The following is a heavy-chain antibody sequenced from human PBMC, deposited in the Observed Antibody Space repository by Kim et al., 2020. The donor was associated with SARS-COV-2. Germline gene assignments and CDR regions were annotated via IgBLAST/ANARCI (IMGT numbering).Heavy chain of an antibody. V-gene: IGHV3-7*03. CDR1: GFTFSDYS. CDR3: ESLESAQGPAVI. J-gene: IGHJ4*02. CDR2: IRGNGSDE. Sequence: GGSLRLSCAASGFTFSDYSMSWVRQAPGKGLEWVAIIRGNGSDEDYADSVKGRFTISRDNAKTSLYPEMQRLRAEDTATYYCESLESAQGPAVIWGQGTL.